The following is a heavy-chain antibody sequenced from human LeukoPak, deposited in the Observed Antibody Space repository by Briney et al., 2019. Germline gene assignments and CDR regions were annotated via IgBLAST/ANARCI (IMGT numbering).Heavy chain of an antibody. CDR2: INTNTGNP. CDR1: GYTFTSYY. CDR3: ARDGSEEWELLLDY. D-gene: IGHD1-26*01. Sequence: ASVKVSCKASGYTFTSYYMHWVRQAPGQGLEWMGWINTNTGNPTYAQGFTGRFVFSWDTSVSTAYLQISSLKAEDTAVYYCARDGSEEWELLLDYWGQGTLVTVSS. V-gene: IGHV7-4-1*02. J-gene: IGHJ4*02.